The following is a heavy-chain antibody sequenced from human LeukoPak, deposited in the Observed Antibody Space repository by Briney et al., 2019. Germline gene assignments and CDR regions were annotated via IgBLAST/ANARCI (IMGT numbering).Heavy chain of an antibody. J-gene: IGHJ4*02. CDR3: ASNAPENNDYFDY. V-gene: IGHV1-69*04. CDR2: IIPILGIA. CDR1: GGTFSSYA. D-gene: IGHD1-14*01. Sequence: ASVKVSCKASGGTFSSYAISWVRQAPGQGLEWMGRIIPILGIANYAQKFQGRVTITADKSTSTAYMELSSLRSEDTAVYCCASNAPENNDYFDYWGQGTLVTVSS.